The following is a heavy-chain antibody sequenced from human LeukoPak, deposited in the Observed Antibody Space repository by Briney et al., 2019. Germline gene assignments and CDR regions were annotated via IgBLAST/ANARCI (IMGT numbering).Heavy chain of an antibody. CDR2: IGSDGKT. J-gene: IGHJ6*02. V-gene: IGHV3-23*01. CDR1: GTTFSSHA. CDR3: ARDLHYYVAVDV. Sequence: GGSLRLSCEATGTTFSSHAMTWVRQAPGKGLEWVASIGSDGKTHYSESVKGRFAISRDNWKRILFLQLNSLRAEDTALYYCARDLHYYVAVDVWGQGTTVTVSS. D-gene: IGHD3-10*02.